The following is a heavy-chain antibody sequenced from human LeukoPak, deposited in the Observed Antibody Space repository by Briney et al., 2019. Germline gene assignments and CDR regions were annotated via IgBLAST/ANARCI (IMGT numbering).Heavy chain of an antibody. CDR2: IIPIFGTA. J-gene: IGHJ3*02. Sequence: ASVKVSCKASGVTFSSYAITWVRQAPGQGLEWMGGIIPIFGTANYAQKFQGRVTITADESTSTAYMELSSVRSKDTAVYYCARVNCGGDCYSDRGAFDIWGQGTMVTVSS. D-gene: IGHD2-21*02. CDR3: ARVNCGGDCYSDRGAFDI. CDR1: GVTFSSYA. V-gene: IGHV1-69*13.